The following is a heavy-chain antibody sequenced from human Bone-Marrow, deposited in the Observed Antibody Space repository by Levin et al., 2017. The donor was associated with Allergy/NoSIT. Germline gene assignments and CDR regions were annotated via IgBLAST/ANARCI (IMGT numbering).Heavy chain of an antibody. V-gene: IGHV4-30-2*01. CDR1: GDSINSNSYS. Sequence: SETLSLTCAVSGDSINSNSYSWTWIRQPPGKSLEWIGYIYHSGSTYYNPSLKSRVTISLGRSKNQFSLQLSSVTAADTAVYYCARGVVMVATSRVIWFDPWGQGTLVTVSS. CDR3: ARGVVMVATSRVIWFDP. D-gene: IGHD2-21*01. J-gene: IGHJ5*02. CDR2: IYHSGST.